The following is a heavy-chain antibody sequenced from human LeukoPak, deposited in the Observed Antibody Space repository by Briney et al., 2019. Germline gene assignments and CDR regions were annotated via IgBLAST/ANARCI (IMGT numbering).Heavy chain of an antibody. CDR2: IKQDGSEK. CDR3: ARVSGSWYGAFDI. Sequence: GGSLRLSCAASGFTFSSYWMSWVRQAPGKGLEWVANIKQDGSEKYYVDSVKGRFTISRDNAKNSLYLQMNSLRAEDTAVYYCARVSGSWYGAFDIWGQGTMVTVSS. CDR1: GFTFSSYW. J-gene: IGHJ3*02. D-gene: IGHD6-13*01. V-gene: IGHV3-7*01.